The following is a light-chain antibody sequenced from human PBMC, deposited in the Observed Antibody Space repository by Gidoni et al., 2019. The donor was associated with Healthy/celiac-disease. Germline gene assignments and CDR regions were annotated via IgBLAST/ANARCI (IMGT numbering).Light chain of an antibody. J-gene: IGLJ1*01. CDR2: RNN. CDR3: AAWDDSLSV. CDR1: SSNIGSNY. V-gene: IGLV1-47*01. Sequence: QSVLTQPPSASGTPGQMVTISCSGSSSNIGSNYVYWYQQLPGTAPKLLIYRNNQRPSGVPDRFSGSKSGTSASLAISGLRSEDEADYYCAAWDDSLSVFGTGTKVTVL.